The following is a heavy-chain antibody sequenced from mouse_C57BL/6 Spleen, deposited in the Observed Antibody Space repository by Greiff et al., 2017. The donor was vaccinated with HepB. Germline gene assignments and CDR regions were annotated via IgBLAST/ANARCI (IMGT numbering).Heavy chain of an antibody. CDR1: GYTFTDYE. CDR3: TRMNYGSSPGD. J-gene: IGHJ3*01. V-gene: IGHV1-15*01. D-gene: IGHD1-1*01. Sequence: VQLQQSGAELVRPGASVTLSCKASGYTFTDYEMHWVKQTPVHGLEWIGAIDPETGGTAYNQKFKGKAILTADKSSSTAYMELRSLTSEDSAVYYCTRMNYGSSPGDWGQGTLVTVAA. CDR2: IDPETGGT.